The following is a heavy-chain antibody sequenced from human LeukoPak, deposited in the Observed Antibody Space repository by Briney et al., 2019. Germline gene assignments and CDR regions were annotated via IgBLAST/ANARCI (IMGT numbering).Heavy chain of an antibody. CDR2: IIPILGIA. Sequence: SSVKVSCKASGGTFSSYTISWVQQPPGQGLEWIGRIIPILGIANYAQKFQGRVTITADKSTSTASMERSSLRAADTAVYYCAGGGNWFDPWGQGTLVTVSS. J-gene: IGHJ5*02. CDR1: GGTFSSYT. D-gene: IGHD3-16*01. CDR3: AGGGNWFDP. V-gene: IGHV1-69*02.